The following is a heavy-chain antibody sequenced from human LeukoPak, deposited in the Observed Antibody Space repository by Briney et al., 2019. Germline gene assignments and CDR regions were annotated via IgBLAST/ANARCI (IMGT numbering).Heavy chain of an antibody. CDR1: GFTFSSYW. CDR2: INSNVSST. D-gene: IGHD1-14*01. Sequence: PGGSLRLSCAASGFTFSSYWMDWVRQAPGKGLGWVSRINSNVSSTSYADSVKGRFTISRDNAKNTLYLQMNSVRAEDTAVYYCATGQGHGMDVWGQGTTVTVSS. CDR3: ATGQGHGMDV. J-gene: IGHJ6*02. V-gene: IGHV3-74*01.